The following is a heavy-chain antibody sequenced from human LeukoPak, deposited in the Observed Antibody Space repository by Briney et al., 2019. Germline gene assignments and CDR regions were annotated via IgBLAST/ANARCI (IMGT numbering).Heavy chain of an antibody. J-gene: IGHJ4*02. CDR2: IYYTGST. Sequence: PSETLSLTCTVSGGSINNYYWSWVRQPPGAGLEWLAYIYYTGSTHYNPPLKTRLTISVDTPKNQFSLRLNSVTAADTAVYYCARFSQYYDSPTHYLDYWGQGILVTVSS. CDR3: ARFSQYYDSPTHYLDY. CDR1: GGSINNYY. V-gene: IGHV4-59*08. D-gene: IGHD3-16*01.